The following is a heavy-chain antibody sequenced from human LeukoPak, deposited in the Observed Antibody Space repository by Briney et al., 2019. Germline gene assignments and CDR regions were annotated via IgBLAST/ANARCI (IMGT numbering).Heavy chain of an antibody. CDR2: IPTNGGGT. Sequence: GGSLRLSCAASGFAFSNYAMHWVRQAPGKGLEYVSAIPTNGGGTYYANSVRGRFTISRDNSKNTLYLQMNSLRAEDTAVYYCARTWFGELYDAFDIWGQGTMVTVSS. V-gene: IGHV3-64*01. J-gene: IGHJ3*02. D-gene: IGHD3-10*01. CDR3: ARTWFGELYDAFDI. CDR1: GFAFSNYA.